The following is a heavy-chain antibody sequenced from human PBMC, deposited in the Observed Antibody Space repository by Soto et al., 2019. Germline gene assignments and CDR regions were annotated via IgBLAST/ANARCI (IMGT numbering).Heavy chain of an antibody. J-gene: IGHJ4*02. CDR3: AREASVLIPAAQPSRFDS. CDR1: GYSFMKYG. V-gene: IGHV1-18*01. CDR2: ISPYRGYT. D-gene: IGHD2-2*01. Sequence: ASVKVSCKGFGYSFMKYGINWVRQAPGQGLEWVGWISPYRGYTHSARKFHGRLTLTTDTAASTAYMELRILRSADTALYYCAREASVLIPAAQPSRFDSWGQGTLVTVSS.